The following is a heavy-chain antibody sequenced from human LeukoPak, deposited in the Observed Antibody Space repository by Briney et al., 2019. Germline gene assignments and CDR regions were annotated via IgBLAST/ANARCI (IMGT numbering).Heavy chain of an antibody. D-gene: IGHD5-18*01. CDR1: GFTFSSYW. Sequence: GGSLRLSCAASGFTFSSYWMHWVRQAPGKGLVWISRINSDGSSTSYADSVKGRFTISRDNAKNTLYLQMNSLRAEDTAVYYCARDTAMAEMPDYWGQGTLVTVSS. J-gene: IGHJ4*02. CDR2: INSDGSST. V-gene: IGHV3-74*01. CDR3: ARDTAMAEMPDY.